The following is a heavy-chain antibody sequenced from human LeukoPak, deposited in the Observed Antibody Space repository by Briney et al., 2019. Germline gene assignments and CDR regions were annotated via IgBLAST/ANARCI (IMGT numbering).Heavy chain of an antibody. J-gene: IGHJ6*02. CDR1: GFIFSNFG. Sequence: GGSLRLSCAASGFIFSNFGMSWVRQAPGKGLEWVSAISGSGGSTYYAGSVKGRFPISRDNSKNTLYLQTNSLRPEDTAIYYCAKGSSSYYCGMDVWGQGTTVTVSS. CDR3: AKGSSSYYCGMDV. CDR2: ISGSGGST. V-gene: IGHV3-23*01. D-gene: IGHD3-10*01.